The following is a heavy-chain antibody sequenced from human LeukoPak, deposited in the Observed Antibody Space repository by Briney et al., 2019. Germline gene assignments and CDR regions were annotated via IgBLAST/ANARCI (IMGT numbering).Heavy chain of an antibody. D-gene: IGHD3-10*01. Sequence: PGGSLRLSCAASGFTVSSNYMSWVRQAPGKGPEWVSVIYSGGSTYYADSVKGRFTISRDNSKNTLYLQMNSLRAEDTAVYYCAREREYYYGSGSYSYYFDYWGQGTLVTVSS. V-gene: IGHV3-53*01. CDR1: GFTVSSNY. J-gene: IGHJ4*02. CDR3: AREREYYYGSGSYSYYFDY. CDR2: IYSGGST.